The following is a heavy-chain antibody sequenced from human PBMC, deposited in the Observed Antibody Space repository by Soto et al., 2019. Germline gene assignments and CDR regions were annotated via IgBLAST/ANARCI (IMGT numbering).Heavy chain of an antibody. CDR1: GYSFTGSY. D-gene: IGHD6-13*01. Sequence: WASVKVSCKASGYSFTGSYIHWVRQAPGQGLEWMGWINPNTGGTNYGQKFQGRVTMTSDTSISTAYMELGRLTSDDTAVYYCARAGIAAPRSGEYAMDVWGQGTTVTVS. V-gene: IGHV1-2*02. J-gene: IGHJ6*02. CDR2: INPNTGGT. CDR3: ARAGIAAPRSGEYAMDV.